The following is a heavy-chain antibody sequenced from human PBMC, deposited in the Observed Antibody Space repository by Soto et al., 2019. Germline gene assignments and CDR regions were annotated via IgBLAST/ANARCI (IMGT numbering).Heavy chain of an antibody. V-gene: IGHV3-23*01. CDR2: MYPRGGNT. Sequence: EVQLLESGGNLVQPGWSLRLSCAASGFIFSSVTMRWVRQAPGRGLEWVASMYPRGGNTFYADSVRGRFVISRDNSINTVYLQMNSLRADDTAVYYCAKDRLSDSGWDIDYWGQGTLVTVSS. D-gene: IGHD3-16*01. J-gene: IGHJ4*02. CDR1: GFIFSSVT. CDR3: AKDRLSDSGWDIDY.